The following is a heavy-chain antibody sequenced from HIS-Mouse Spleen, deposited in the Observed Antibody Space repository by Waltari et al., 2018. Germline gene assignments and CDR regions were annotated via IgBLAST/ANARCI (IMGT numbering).Heavy chain of an antibody. J-gene: IGHJ4*02. Sequence: QVQLVESGGGVVQPGRSLRLSCAASGFTFSSYGMHWVRQAPGKGLEWVAVIWYDGSNKYYADSVKGRFTISRDNSKNTLYLQMNSLRAEDTAVYYCARGEEVVVPAATFDYWGQGTLVTVSS. CDR2: IWYDGSNK. CDR1: GFTFSSYG. CDR3: ARGEEVVVPAATFDY. V-gene: IGHV3-33*01. D-gene: IGHD2-2*01.